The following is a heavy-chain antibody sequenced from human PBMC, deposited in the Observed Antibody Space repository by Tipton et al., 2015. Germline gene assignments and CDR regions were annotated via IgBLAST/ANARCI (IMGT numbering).Heavy chain of an antibody. CDR3: ARHKLIRFLERLMGGEFDP. CDR1: GGSISTYY. D-gene: IGHD3-3*01. V-gene: IGHV4-59*04. J-gene: IGHJ5*02. Sequence: TLSLTCTVSGGSISTYYWNWIRQPPGKGLEWIGTIYYSGTTYYNPTLKSRVTITIDTSKNQFSLKLSSVTAADTAVYYCARHKLIRFLERLMGGEFDPWGQGTLVTVSS. CDR2: IYYSGTT.